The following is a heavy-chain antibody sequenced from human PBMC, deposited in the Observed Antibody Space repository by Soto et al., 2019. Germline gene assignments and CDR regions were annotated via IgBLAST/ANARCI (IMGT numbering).Heavy chain of an antibody. CDR3: AKSTVTTYYYYYGMDV. D-gene: IGHD4-17*01. Sequence: GESLKISCEAAGFAFNSYGINWVRQAPGKGLEWVSFISGSSGNIYYGDSVRGRFTISRDNAKNTLYLQMNSPRAEDTAVYYCAKSTVTTYYYYYGMDVWGQGTTVTAP. CDR1: GFAFNSYG. J-gene: IGHJ6*02. CDR2: ISGSSGNI. V-gene: IGHV3-21*04.